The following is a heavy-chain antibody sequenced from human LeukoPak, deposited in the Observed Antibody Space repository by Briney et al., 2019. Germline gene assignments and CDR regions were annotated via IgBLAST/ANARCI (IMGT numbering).Heavy chain of an antibody. CDR1: GFTFSSYA. Sequence: GGSLRLSCAASGFTFSSYAMHWVRQAPGKGLEWVAVVSYDGSNKYYADSVKGRFTISRDNSKNTLYLQMNSLRAEDTAVYYCARTLGVAGRRDWFDPWGQGTLVTVSS. CDR2: VSYDGSNK. V-gene: IGHV3-30-3*01. J-gene: IGHJ5*02. D-gene: IGHD6-19*01. CDR3: ARTLGVAGRRDWFDP.